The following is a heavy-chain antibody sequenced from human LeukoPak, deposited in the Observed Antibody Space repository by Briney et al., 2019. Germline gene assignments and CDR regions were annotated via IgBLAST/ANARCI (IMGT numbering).Heavy chain of an antibody. CDR2: IYHSGST. CDR1: GGSISSGGYS. CDR3: ARARRGSNTYYYGMDV. D-gene: IGHD2-15*01. Sequence: SETLSLTCAVSGGSISSGGYSWSWIRQPPGKGLEWIGYIYHSGSTYYNPSLKSRVTISVDRSKNQFSLKLSSVTAADTAVYYCARARRGSNTYYYGMDVWGKGITVTVSS. V-gene: IGHV4-30-2*01. J-gene: IGHJ6*04.